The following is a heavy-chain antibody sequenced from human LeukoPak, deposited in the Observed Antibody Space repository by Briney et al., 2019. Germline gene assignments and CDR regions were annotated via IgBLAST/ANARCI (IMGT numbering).Heavy chain of an antibody. V-gene: IGHV4-59*01. Sequence: SETLSLTCTVAGGSISSYYWSWIRQPPGKGLEWIGYIYYSGSTNYNPSLKSRVTISVDTSKNQFSLKLSSVTAADTAVYYCARGGIAVGFDYWGQGTLVTVSS. D-gene: IGHD6-19*01. CDR3: ARGGIAVGFDY. CDR1: GGSISSYY. J-gene: IGHJ4*02. CDR2: IYYSGST.